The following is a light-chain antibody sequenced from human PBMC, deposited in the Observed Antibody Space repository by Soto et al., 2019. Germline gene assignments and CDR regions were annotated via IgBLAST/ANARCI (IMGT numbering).Light chain of an antibody. Sequence: QTVVTQPASVSGSPGQSITISCTGTSSDVGGYNYVSWYQHHPGKAPKLIIYDVSNRSSGVSNPFSGSKSGNTASLTISGLQPEDEADYYCSSYTTSNTRQIVFGTGTKVTVL. J-gene: IGLJ1*01. CDR3: SSYTTSNTRQIV. CDR1: SSDVGGYNY. CDR2: DVS. V-gene: IGLV2-14*03.